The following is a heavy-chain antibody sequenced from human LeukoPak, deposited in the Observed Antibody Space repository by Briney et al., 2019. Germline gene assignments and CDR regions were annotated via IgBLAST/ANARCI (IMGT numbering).Heavy chain of an antibody. V-gene: IGHV4-39*07. J-gene: IGHJ4*02. D-gene: IGHD6-13*01. CDR2: IYYTGSA. CDR3: ASPGYSSSWYPDPIDY. CDR1: GGSISSSDYY. Sequence: SETLSLTCTVSGGSISSSDYYWGWIRQPPGKGLEWIGNIYYTGSASYNSSQKSRVTISVDTSKNQSSLKLSSVTAADTAVYYCASPGYSSSWYPDPIDYWGPGTLVTVSS.